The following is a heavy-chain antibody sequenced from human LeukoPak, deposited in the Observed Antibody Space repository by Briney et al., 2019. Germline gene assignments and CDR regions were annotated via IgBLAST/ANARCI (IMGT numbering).Heavy chain of an antibody. CDR3: AKSTEAFGDFADASDI. CDR1: GFTFSTYA. V-gene: IGHV3-23*01. CDR2: ISGSGGGT. Sequence: PGGSLRLSCAASGFTFSTYAMSWVRQAPGKGLEWVSGISGSGGGTYYADSVKGRFTISRDNSKNTLYLQMNSLRAEDTAVYYCAKSTEAFGDFADASDIWGQGTMVTVSS. D-gene: IGHD4-17*01. J-gene: IGHJ3*02.